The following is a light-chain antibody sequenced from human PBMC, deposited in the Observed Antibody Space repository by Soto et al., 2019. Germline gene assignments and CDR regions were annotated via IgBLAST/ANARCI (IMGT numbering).Light chain of an antibody. V-gene: IGKV1-5*03. CDR3: QEYNAYSMT. CDR2: KAS. J-gene: IGKJ5*01. Sequence: DIQMTQFPSTLSAYVGDRVTITCRASQGISSWLAWYQQKPGKAPKLLIYKASTLETGVPSRFSGSGSGTEFTLSISSLQPDDFGTYYCQEYNAYSMTFGQGTRLEIK. CDR1: QGISSW.